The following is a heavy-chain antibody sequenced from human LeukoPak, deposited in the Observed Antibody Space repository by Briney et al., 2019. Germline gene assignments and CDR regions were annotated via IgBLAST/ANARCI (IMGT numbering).Heavy chain of an antibody. V-gene: IGHV1-69*04. Sequence: ASVKVSCKASGDTFSKYGISWVRQAPGQGLEWMGRIIPILEGIDYAQKFQGRVSITADKSTSTAYMEVSSLKSEDTAVYYCARESLSATPIFDFWGQGTLVTVSS. CDR1: GDTFSKYG. CDR3: ARESLSATPIFDF. D-gene: IGHD5-12*01. CDR2: IIPILEGI. J-gene: IGHJ4*02.